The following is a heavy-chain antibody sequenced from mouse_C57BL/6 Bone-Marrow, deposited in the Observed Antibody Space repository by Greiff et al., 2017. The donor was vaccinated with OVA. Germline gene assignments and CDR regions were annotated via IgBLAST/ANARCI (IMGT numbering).Heavy chain of an antibody. J-gene: IGHJ3*01. CDR3: ARFSSPAWFAY. D-gene: IGHD1-1*01. CDR1: GYTFTSYG. Sequence: VHLVESGAELARPGASVKLSCKASGYTFTSYGISWVKQRTGQGLEWIGEIYPRSGNTYYNEKFKGKATLTADKSSSTAYMELRSLTSEDSAVYFCARFSSPAWFAYWGQGTLVTVSA. CDR2: IYPRSGNT. V-gene: IGHV1-81*01.